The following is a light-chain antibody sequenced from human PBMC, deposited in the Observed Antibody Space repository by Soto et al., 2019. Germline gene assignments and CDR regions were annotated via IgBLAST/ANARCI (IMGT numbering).Light chain of an antibody. CDR3: AAWDDSLNGYV. CDR2: SNN. V-gene: IGLV1-44*01. J-gene: IGLJ1*01. CDR1: SSNIGSNT. Sequence: QSVLTQPPSASGTPGQSLTISCSGSSSNIGSNTVNWYQQLPGTAPKLLIYSNNQRPSGVPDRFSGSKSGTSASLAISGLQSEDEADYYCAAWDDSLNGYVFGTGTKVTVL.